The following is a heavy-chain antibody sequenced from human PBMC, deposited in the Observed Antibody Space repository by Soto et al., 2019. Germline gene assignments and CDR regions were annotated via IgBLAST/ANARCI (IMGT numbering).Heavy chain of an antibody. D-gene: IGHD3-16*01. CDR2: TYYRSKWYY. CDR1: GDSVSSNSCT. Sequence: QVQLQQSGPGLVKPSQTLSLTCAISGDSVSSNSCTWNWIRQSPSRGLEWLGRTYYRSKWYYDYAVSVKSRITINPDTSNNQLSLQLNSVTPDDTAVYYCVRLIGNSWLDSWGQGTLVTVSS. CDR3: VRLIGNSWLDS. J-gene: IGHJ5*01. V-gene: IGHV6-1*01.